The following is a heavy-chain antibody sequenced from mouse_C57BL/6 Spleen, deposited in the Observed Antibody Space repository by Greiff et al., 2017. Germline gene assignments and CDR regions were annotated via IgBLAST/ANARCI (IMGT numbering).Heavy chain of an antibody. J-gene: IGHJ2*01. V-gene: IGHV1-52*01. CDR2: IDPSDSET. D-gene: IGHD1-1*01. CDR3: ARPHYYGRSCYFDY. CDR1: GYTFTSYW. Sequence: QVQLQQPGAVLVRPGSSVKLSCKASGYTFTSYWMHWVKQRPIQGLEWIGNIDPSDSETHYNQKFKGKATVTVDKSSSTAYMQLSSLTSEDSAVYDCARPHYYGRSCYFDYWGKGTTLTVSS.